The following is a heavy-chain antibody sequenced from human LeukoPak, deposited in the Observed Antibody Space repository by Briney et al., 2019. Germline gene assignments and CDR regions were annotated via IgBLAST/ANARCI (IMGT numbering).Heavy chain of an antibody. D-gene: IGHD3-10*01. CDR3: ARYYYGSGRGLYYYYMDV. CDR2: IYYSGST. J-gene: IGHJ6*03. CDR1: GYSISDGFY. Sequence: SETLSLTCTVSGYSISDGFYWDWIRQTPGKGLEWIGYIYYSGSTNYNPSLKSRVTISVDTSKNQFSLKLSSVTAADTAVYYCARYYYGSGRGLYYYYMDVWGKGTTVTISS. V-gene: IGHV4-61*08.